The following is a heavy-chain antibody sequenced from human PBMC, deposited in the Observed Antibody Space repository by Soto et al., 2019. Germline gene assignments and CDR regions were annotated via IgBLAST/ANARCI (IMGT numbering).Heavy chain of an antibody. CDR2: IHYSGST. D-gene: IGHD6-13*01. CDR3: ARVLIRGAAAGQPDY. V-gene: IGHV4-31*03. CDR1: GDSISTDRYY. Sequence: PSETLSLTCSVSGDSISTDRYYWSWIRQHPEKGLDWIGFIHYSGSTYYNPSLKSRVTMSVDTSNNRFSLNLASVTSADTAVYFCARVLIRGAAAGQPDYWGQGTLVTVSS. J-gene: IGHJ4*02.